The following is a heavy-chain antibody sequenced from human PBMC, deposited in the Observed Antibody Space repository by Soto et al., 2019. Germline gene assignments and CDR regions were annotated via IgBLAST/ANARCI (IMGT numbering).Heavy chain of an antibody. D-gene: IGHD6-13*01. J-gene: IGHJ5*02. CDR3: AKGFGGTYSSSWTNYNWFDP. CDR2: ISYDGSNK. CDR1: GCTFSSYG. V-gene: IGHV3-30*18. Sequence: XGSLRLSCEASGCTFSSYGMHWVRQAPGKGLEWVAVISYDGSNKYYADSVKGRFTISRDNSKNTLYLQMNSLRAEDTAVYYCAKGFGGTYSSSWTNYNWFDPWGQGTLVTVSS.